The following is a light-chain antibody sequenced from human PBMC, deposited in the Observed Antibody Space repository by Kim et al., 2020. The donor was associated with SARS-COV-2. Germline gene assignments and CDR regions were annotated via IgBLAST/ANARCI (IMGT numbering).Light chain of an antibody. CDR1: GLGDKF. Sequence: SFSTGQTASSTCSGSGLGDKFAFWYQQKPGQSPVLVIYQDTRRPSGIPERFSGSNSGNTATLTISGTQAMDEADYYCQAWDSSAGVFGGGTQLTVL. J-gene: IGLJ3*02. CDR3: QAWDSSAGV. CDR2: QDT. V-gene: IGLV3-1*01.